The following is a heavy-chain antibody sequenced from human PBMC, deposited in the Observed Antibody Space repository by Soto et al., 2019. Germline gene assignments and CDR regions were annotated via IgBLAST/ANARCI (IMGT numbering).Heavy chain of an antibody. CDR2: IYNSGST. CDR3: AKLRDGYFFFYGM. Sequence: NLPETLSLTCAVSGGSVTTYHWTWIRQPPGKGLEWIGYIYNSGSTNYSPALKSRVTISLDTSKNQFSLKVNSVTAADTAMYYCAKLRDGYFFFYGM. V-gene: IGHV4-59*02. J-gene: IGHJ6*01. CDR1: GGSVTTYH. D-gene: IGHD3-22*01.